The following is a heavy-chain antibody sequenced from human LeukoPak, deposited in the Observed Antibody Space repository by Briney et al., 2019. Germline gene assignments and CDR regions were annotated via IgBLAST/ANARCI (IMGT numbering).Heavy chain of an antibody. D-gene: IGHD3-16*01. J-gene: IGHJ4*02. CDR3: ARDPPSRGTRYFDY. CDR2: ISGSGGST. V-gene: IGHV3-23*01. CDR1: GLTFSSYE. Sequence: GGSLRLSCAASGLTFSSYEMNWVRQAPGKGLEWVSAISGSGGSTYYADSVKGRFTISRDNSKNTLYLQMNSLRAEDTAVYYCARDPPSRGTRYFDYWGQGTLVTVSS.